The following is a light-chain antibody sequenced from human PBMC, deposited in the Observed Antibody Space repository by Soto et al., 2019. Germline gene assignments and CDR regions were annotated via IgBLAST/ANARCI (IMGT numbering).Light chain of an antibody. J-gene: IGKJ1*01. CDR3: QQSYNPPWT. CDR2: AAS. CDR1: QSVSTY. Sequence: DIQMTQSPSSLSASVGDRVTITCRGSQSVSTYLNWYQHKPGQAPNLLIYAASSLQSGVPSRFSGSGSGADFTLTISSLQPEDFATYYCQQSYNPPWTFGQGTKVEIK. V-gene: IGKV1-39*01.